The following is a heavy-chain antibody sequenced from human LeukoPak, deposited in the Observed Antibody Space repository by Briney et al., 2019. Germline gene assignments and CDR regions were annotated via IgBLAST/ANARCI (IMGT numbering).Heavy chain of an antibody. V-gene: IGHV1-2*02. Sequence: GASVKVSCKASGYTFTGYYMHWVRQAPGQGLEWMGWINPNSGGTNYAQKLQGRVTMTTDTSTSTAYMELRSLRSDDTAVYYCARDGDYDILTGYYLSPLFDYWGQGTLVTVSS. CDR2: INPNSGGT. J-gene: IGHJ4*02. D-gene: IGHD3-9*01. CDR3: ARDGDYDILTGYYLSPLFDY. CDR1: GYTFTGYY.